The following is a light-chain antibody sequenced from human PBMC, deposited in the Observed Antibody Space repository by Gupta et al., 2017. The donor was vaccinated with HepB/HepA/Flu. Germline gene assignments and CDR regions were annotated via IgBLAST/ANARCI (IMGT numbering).Light chain of an antibody. CDR1: KLGDKY. Sequence: SYELTQSPSLSVSLGQTATITCSGDKLGDKYACWYQQKPGQSPILVIHQNNKRPSGIPERFSGFNSGNTATLTISGTQAMDEADYYCQAWDTSSVVFGGGTKLTVL. V-gene: IGLV3-1*01. CDR3: QAWDTSSVV. J-gene: IGLJ3*02. CDR2: QNN.